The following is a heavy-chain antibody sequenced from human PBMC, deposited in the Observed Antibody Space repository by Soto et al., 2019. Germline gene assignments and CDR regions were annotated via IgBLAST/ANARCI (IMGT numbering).Heavy chain of an antibody. CDR3: ARVADYDSSGYYYGGEYYFDY. CDR2: IYYSGST. Sequence: HSYSLSLTCTVSSGSISSYDWSWIRQPPGKGLEWIGYIYYSGSTNYNPSLKSRVTISVDTSKNQFSLKLSSVTAADTAVYYCARVADYDSSGYYYGGEYYFDYWGQGTLVTVSS. D-gene: IGHD3-22*01. V-gene: IGHV4-59*07. CDR1: SGSISSYD. J-gene: IGHJ4*02.